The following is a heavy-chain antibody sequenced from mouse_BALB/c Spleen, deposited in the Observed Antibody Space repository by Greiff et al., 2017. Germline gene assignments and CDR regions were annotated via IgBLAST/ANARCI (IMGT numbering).Heavy chain of an antibody. D-gene: IGHD3-3*01. V-gene: IGHV5-6-2*01. CDR3: AREGTRYAMDY. J-gene: IGHJ4*01. Sequence: EVKLVESGGGLVKLGGSLKLSCAASGFTFSSYYMSWVRQTPEKRLELVAAINSNGGSTYYPDTVKGRFTISRDNAKNTLYLQMSSLKSEDTALYYCAREGTRYAMDYWGQGTSVTVSS. CDR2: INSNGGST. CDR1: GFTFSSYY.